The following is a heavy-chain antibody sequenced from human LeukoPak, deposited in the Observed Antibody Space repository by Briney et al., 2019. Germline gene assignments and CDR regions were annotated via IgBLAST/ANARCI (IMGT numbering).Heavy chain of an antibody. D-gene: IGHD5-18*01. V-gene: IGHV3-23*01. CDR1: GIIVSNNY. Sequence: GGSLKLSCAASGIIVSNNYMSWVRQAPGKGLEWVSAISGSGGSTYYADSAKGRFTISRDNSKNTLYLQMNSLRAEDTAVYYCAKWGIQLWSTAGDYWGQGTLVTVSS. J-gene: IGHJ4*02. CDR2: ISGSGGST. CDR3: AKWGIQLWSTAGDY.